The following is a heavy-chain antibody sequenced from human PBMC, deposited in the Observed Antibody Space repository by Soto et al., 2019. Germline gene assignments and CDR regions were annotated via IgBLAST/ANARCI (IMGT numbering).Heavy chain of an antibody. CDR2: IYYSGST. CDR1: GGSISSGDYY. V-gene: IGHV4-30-4*01. CDR3: GRSYGSGSYNFDY. D-gene: IGHD3-10*01. Sequence: PSETLSLTCTVSGGSISSGDYYWSWIRQPPGKGLEWIGYIYYSGSTYYNPSLKSRVTISVDTSKNQFSLKLSSVTAADTAVYYCGRSYGSGSYNFDYWGQGTLVTVSS. J-gene: IGHJ4*02.